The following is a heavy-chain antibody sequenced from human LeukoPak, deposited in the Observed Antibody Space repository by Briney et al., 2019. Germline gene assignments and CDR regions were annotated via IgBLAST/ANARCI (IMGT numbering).Heavy chain of an antibody. D-gene: IGHD5-18*01. J-gene: IGHJ4*02. V-gene: IGHV3-33*03. Sequence: GGSLRLSCAASGFTFSTFNMNWVRQAPGKGLEWVAGIWFAESSQYYVDSVKGRFTISRDNSKNTMSLEMNSLRVEDTAVYFCAKAGRDRDSSHYYFDYWGQGTQVTVSS. CDR3: AKAGRDRDSSHYYFDY. CDR1: GFTFSTFN. CDR2: IWFAESSQ.